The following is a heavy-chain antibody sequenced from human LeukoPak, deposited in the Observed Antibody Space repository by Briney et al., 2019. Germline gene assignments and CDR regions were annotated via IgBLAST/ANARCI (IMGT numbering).Heavy chain of an antibody. CDR2: ISYDGSNK. Sequence: GGSLRLSCAASGFTFSSYAMHWVRQAPGKGLEWVAVISYDGSNKYYADSVKGRFTISRDNSKNTLYLQMNSLRAEDTAVYYCARDRGYSYGYFDYWGQGTLVTVSS. V-gene: IGHV3-30-3*01. D-gene: IGHD5-18*01. CDR1: GFTFSSYA. CDR3: ARDRGYSYGYFDY. J-gene: IGHJ4*02.